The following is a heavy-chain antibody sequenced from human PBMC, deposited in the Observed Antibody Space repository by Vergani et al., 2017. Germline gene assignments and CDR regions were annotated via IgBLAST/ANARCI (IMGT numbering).Heavy chain of an antibody. CDR3: ARFGIFGVARHNEDFGGY. V-gene: IGHV1-69*01. CDR2: IIPIFGTA. Sequence: QVQLVQSGAEVKQPGSSVKVSCKASGGTFSSYAISWVRQAPGQGLEWMGGIIPIFGTANYAQKFQGRVTITADESTSTAYMELSRLRSEDTAVYYCARFGIFGVARHNEDFGGYWGQGTLVTVSS. CDR1: GGTFSSYA. J-gene: IGHJ4*02. D-gene: IGHD3-3*01.